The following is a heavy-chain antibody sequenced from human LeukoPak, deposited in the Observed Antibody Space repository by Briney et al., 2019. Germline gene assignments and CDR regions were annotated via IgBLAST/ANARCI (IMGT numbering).Heavy chain of an antibody. Sequence: GGSLRLSCAASGFTVSSNYMSWVRQAPGKGLEWVSIIYSDGSTYYADSVKGRFTISRDNSKNTLYLQMNSLRAEDTAVYYCARDRTGQQLISRKDYYMDVWGKGTTVTISS. CDR3: ARDRTGQQLISRKDYYMDV. V-gene: IGHV3-66*01. J-gene: IGHJ6*03. CDR1: GFTVSSNY. CDR2: IYSDGST. D-gene: IGHD4-11*01.